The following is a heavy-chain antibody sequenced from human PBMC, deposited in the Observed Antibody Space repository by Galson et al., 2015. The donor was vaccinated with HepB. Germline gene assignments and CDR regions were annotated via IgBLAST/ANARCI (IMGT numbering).Heavy chain of an antibody. V-gene: IGHV3-33*01. CDR3: ARGGNFFVGNAFDI. CDR1: GFTFSSYG. D-gene: IGHD2-21*01. CDR2: IWYDGSNK. J-gene: IGHJ3*02. Sequence: SLRLSCAASGFTFSSYGMHWVRQAPGKGLEWVAVIWYDGSNKYYADSVKGRFTISRDNAKNSLYLQMNSLRDEDTAVYYCARGGNFFVGNAFDIWGQGTMVTVSS.